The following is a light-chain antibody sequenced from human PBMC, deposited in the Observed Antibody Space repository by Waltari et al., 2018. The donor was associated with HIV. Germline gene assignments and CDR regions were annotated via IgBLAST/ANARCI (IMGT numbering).Light chain of an antibody. CDR2: EVS. V-gene: IGLV2-23*02. J-gene: IGLJ3*02. Sequence: QSALTQPASVSGSPGQSLTLSCIGTNSDVAAYNLVSWYQPRPGQAPKLIMYEVSKRPSGVSDRFSASKSGNTASLTLSGLQAEDEANYYCSSCTGRKSLMFGGGTKLTVL. CDR1: NSDVAAYNL. CDR3: SSCTGRKSLM.